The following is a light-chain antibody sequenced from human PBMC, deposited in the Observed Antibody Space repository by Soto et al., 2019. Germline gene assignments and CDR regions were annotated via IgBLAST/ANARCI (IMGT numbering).Light chain of an antibody. CDR3: QQYGSSTLT. CDR2: DAS. CDR1: QTVRNNY. Sequence: EFVFTQSPGTLSLSPGERATLSCRASQTVRNNYLAWYQQKLGQAPRLLIYDASSRATGIPDRFSGGGAGTDFTLTISRLEPEDFEVDYCQQYGSSTLTFGGGTKVDI. V-gene: IGKV3-20*01. J-gene: IGKJ4*01.